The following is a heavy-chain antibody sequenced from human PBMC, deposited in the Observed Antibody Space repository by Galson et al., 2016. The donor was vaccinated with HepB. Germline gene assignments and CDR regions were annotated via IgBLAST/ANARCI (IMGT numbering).Heavy chain of an antibody. CDR2: IWYDGSNK. CDR1: GFTFSTYG. Sequence: SLRLSCAASGFTFSTYGMHWVRQAPGKGLEWVAVIWYDGSNKYYADSVRGRFPISRNNSNNTLYLQMNSLRAEDTAVYYCASEAPILALTLDYWGQGTLVIVSS. D-gene: IGHD5-12*01. J-gene: IGHJ4*02. CDR3: ASEAPILALTLDY. V-gene: IGHV3-33*01.